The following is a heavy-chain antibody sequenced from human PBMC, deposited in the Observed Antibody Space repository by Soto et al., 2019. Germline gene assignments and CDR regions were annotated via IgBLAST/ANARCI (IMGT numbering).Heavy chain of an antibody. D-gene: IGHD5-18*01. CDR1: GYTFTSYG. CDR3: ARDRIGYSYDDYYYYYGMDV. CDR2: ISAYNGNT. Sequence: ASVKVSCKASGYTFTSYGISWVRQAPGQGLEWMGWISAYNGNTNYAQKLQGRVTMTTDTSTSTAYMELRSLRSDDTAVYYCARDRIGYSYDDYYYYYGMDVWGQGTTVTVSS. V-gene: IGHV1-18*01. J-gene: IGHJ6*02.